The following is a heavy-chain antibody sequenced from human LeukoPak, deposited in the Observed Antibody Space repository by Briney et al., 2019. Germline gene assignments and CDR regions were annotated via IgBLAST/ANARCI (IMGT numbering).Heavy chain of an antibody. V-gene: IGHV4-39*07. CDR3: ARLRDGYPDY. CDR1: GGSISSSSYY. Sequence: SETLSLTCTVSGGSISSSSYYWDWLRQPPGKGLEWIGSIYYSGSTYYNPSLKSRVTISVDTSKNQFSLKLSSVTAADTAVYYCARLRDGYPDYWGQGTLVTVSS. J-gene: IGHJ4*02. CDR2: IYYSGST. D-gene: IGHD5-24*01.